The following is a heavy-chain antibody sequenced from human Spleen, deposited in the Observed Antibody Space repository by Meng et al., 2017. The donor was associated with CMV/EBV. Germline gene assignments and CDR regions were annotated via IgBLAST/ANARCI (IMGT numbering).Heavy chain of an antibody. CDR1: GGSFRGYC. CDR3: ARAIGGRTWNWFDP. J-gene: IGHJ5*02. CDR2: INHSGRT. D-gene: IGHD1-26*01. Sequence: VYGGSFRGYCWSWIRQPPGKGLEWIGEINHSGRTNYSPSLKSRVTISVDTSKNQFSLKLSSVTAADTAVFYCARAIGGRTWNWFDPWGQGTLVTVSS. V-gene: IGHV4-34*01.